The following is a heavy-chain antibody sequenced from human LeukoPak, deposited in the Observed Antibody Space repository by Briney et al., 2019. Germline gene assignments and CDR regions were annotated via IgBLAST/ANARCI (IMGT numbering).Heavy chain of an antibody. CDR1: GGSVSTYY. CDR2: ISASGST. V-gene: IGHV4-4*07. D-gene: IGHD3-10*01. Sequence: PSETLSLTCTVSGGSVSTYYWSWIRQPAGKGLEWIGRISASGSTNYNPSLKSRVTMSLDTSKNQVSLKLSSVTAADTAVYYCARYWLGSGYWGQGTLVTVSS. CDR3: ARYWLGSGY. J-gene: IGHJ4*02.